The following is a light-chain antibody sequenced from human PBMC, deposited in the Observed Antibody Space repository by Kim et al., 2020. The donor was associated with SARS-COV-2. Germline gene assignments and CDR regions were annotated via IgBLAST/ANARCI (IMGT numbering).Light chain of an antibody. V-gene: IGLV2-8*01. CDR3: SSFAGSNNLI. CDR2: DVA. Sequence: QSALTQPPSASGSPGQSVTIPCTGTRSDVGGYAHVSWYQQYPGKAPKLMIYDVAKRPSGVPDRFSGSKSGNTASLTVSGLQPEDEADYYCSSFAGSNNLIFGGGTQLTVL. J-gene: IGLJ2*01. CDR1: RSDVGGYAH.